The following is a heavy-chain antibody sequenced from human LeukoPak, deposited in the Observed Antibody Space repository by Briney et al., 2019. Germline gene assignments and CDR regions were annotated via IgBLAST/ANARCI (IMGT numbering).Heavy chain of an antibody. CDR2: IYYSGST. CDR3: ARAVEYYDSSGYYFTYFDY. CDR1: GGSISSYY. Sequence: SETLSLTCTVSGGSISSYYWSWIRQPPGKGLEWIGYIYYSGSTNYNPSLKSRVTISVDTSKNQFSLKLSSVTAADTAVYYCARAVEYYDSSGYYFTYFDYWGQGTLVTVSS. J-gene: IGHJ4*02. D-gene: IGHD3-22*01. V-gene: IGHV4-59*01.